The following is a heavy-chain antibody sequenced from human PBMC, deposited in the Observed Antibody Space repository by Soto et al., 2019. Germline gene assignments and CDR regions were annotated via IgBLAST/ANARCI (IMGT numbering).Heavy chain of an antibody. D-gene: IGHD3-10*01. J-gene: IGHJ3*02. V-gene: IGHV3-21*01. Sequence: EVQLVESGGGLVKPGGSLRLSCAASGFTFSSYSMNWVRQAPGKGLEWVSSISSSSSYIYYADSVKGRFTISRDNANNALYLQMNSLRAEDTAVYYCAFAGSGRYSNIPDAFDIWGQWTMVTVSS. CDR2: ISSSSSYI. CDR1: GFTFSSYS. CDR3: AFAGSGRYSNIPDAFDI.